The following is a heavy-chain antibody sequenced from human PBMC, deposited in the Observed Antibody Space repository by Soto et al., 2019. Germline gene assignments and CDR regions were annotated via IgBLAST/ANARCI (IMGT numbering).Heavy chain of an antibody. CDR3: AREDGDYVRVAYYGMDV. CDR1: GGTFSSYA. J-gene: IGHJ6*02. V-gene: IGHV1-69*13. Sequence: GASVKVSCKASGGTFSSYAISWVRQAPGQGLEWMGGIIPIFGTANYAQKFQGRVTFTADESTSTAYMELSSLRSEDTAVYYCAREDGDYVRVAYYGMDVWGQGTTVTVSS. D-gene: IGHD4-17*01. CDR2: IIPIFGTA.